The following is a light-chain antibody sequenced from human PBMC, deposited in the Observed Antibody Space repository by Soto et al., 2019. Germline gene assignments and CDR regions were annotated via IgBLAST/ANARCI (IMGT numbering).Light chain of an antibody. V-gene: IGKV1-39*01. Sequence: DIQMTQSPSSLSASVGDRVTITCRASQSISTYLNWYLQKPGKAPKLLIFDASTLQSGVPSRFSGSESGTYFTLTISSLQPEDFATYYCQQSYSDPPITFGQGTRLDIK. CDR3: QQSYSDPPIT. CDR1: QSISTY. CDR2: DAS. J-gene: IGKJ5*01.